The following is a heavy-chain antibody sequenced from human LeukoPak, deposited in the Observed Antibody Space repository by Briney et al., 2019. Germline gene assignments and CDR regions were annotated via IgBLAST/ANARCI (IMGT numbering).Heavy chain of an antibody. V-gene: IGHV3-11*01. CDR2: ISSSGSTI. CDR1: GVTFSDDY. CDR3: ASGLGGVPV. D-gene: IGHD2-15*01. J-gene: IGHJ6*02. Sequence: GGSLRLSCAASGVTFSDDYMSWIRQAPGEGLEWVSYISSSGSTIYYADSVKGRFTISRDNAKTSMYLQMNRLRAEDTAVYYCASGLGGVPVWGQGTTVTVSS.